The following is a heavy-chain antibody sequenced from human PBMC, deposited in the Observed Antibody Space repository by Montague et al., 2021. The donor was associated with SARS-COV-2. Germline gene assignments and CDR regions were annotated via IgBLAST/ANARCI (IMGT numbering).Heavy chain of an antibody. V-gene: IGHV3-21*01. CDR3: ARVPRIRFRENYYYYMDV. D-gene: IGHD3-16*01. CDR1: GFTFSSYS. Sequence: SLRLSCAASGFTFSSYSMNWVRQAPGKGLEWVSSISSSSSYIYYADSVKGRFTISRDNAKNSLYLQMNSLRAEDTAVYYCARVPRIRFRENYYYYMDVWGKGTTVTVSS. J-gene: IGHJ6*03. CDR2: ISSSSSYI.